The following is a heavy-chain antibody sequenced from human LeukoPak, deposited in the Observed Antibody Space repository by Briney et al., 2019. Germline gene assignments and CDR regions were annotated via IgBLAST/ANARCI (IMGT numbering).Heavy chain of an antibody. CDR2: ISDDGRNK. CDR1: GFTFSSHG. CDR3: ARDRDTMVRGVISGWFDP. V-gene: IGHV3-30*03. Sequence: GGSLRLSCTAPGFTFSSHGMHWVRQAPGKGLERLAVISDDGRNKYYEDSVKGRFTISRDNSKNTLYLQMDSLRAEDTAVYYCARDRDTMVRGVISGWFDPWGQGTLVTVSS. D-gene: IGHD3-10*01. J-gene: IGHJ5*02.